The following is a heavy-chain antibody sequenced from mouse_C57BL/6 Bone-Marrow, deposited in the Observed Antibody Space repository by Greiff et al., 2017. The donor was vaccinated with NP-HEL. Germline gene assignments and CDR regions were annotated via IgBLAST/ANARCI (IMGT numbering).Heavy chain of an antibody. J-gene: IGHJ4*01. D-gene: IGHD1-1*01. CDR2: INPNNGGT. V-gene: IGHV1-26*01. Sequence: EVQLQQSGPELVKPGASVKISCKASGYTFTDYYMNWVKQSHGKSLEWIGDINPNNGGTSYNQKFKGKATLTVDKSSSTAYMELRSLTSEDSAVYYCARKELRSGAMDYWGQGTSVTVST. CDR3: ARKELRSGAMDY. CDR1: GYTFTDYY.